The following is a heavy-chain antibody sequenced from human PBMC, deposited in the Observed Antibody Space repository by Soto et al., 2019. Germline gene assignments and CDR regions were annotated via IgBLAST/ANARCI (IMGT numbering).Heavy chain of an antibody. J-gene: IGHJ4*02. CDR1: GFTFSSYS. V-gene: IGHV3-21*01. D-gene: IGHD6-19*01. Sequence: EVQLVESGGGLVKPGGSLRLSCAASGFTFSSYSMNWVRQAPGKGLEWVSSISSSSSYIYYADSVKGRFTISRDNAKNSLYLQMNSLRAEDTAVYYCARDRSGLAVAGQSDYWGQGTLVTVSS. CDR2: ISSSSSYI. CDR3: ARDRSGLAVAGQSDY.